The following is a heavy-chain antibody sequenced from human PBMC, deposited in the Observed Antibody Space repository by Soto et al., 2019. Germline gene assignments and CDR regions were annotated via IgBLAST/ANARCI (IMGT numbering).Heavy chain of an antibody. CDR1: GYTFTSYG. Sequence: ASVKVSCKASGYTFTSYGISWVRQAPGQGLEWMGWINPNSGDTKNAQKFQGRVTMTRDTSISTAYMELSRLTSDDTAVYYCARDMAVAGTSVFDCWGQGNLVTVS. V-gene: IGHV1-2*02. CDR2: INPNSGDT. CDR3: ARDMAVAGTSVFDC. D-gene: IGHD6-19*01. J-gene: IGHJ5*01.